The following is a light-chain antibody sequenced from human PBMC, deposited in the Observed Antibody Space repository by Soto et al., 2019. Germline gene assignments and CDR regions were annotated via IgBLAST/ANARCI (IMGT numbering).Light chain of an antibody. Sequence: EIVLTQSPATLSLSPGERATLSCRASQSVSSYLAWYQQKPGQAPRLLIYDASNRATGIPARFSGSGSGTDFTLTISSLEPEDFAVYYCQQRSNWPPNMNTFGQGTKLEIK. V-gene: IGKV3-11*01. J-gene: IGKJ2*01. CDR1: QSVSSY. CDR3: QQRSNWPPNMNT. CDR2: DAS.